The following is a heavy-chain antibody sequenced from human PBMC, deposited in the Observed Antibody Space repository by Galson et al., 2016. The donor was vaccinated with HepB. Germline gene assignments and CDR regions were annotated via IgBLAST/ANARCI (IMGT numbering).Heavy chain of an antibody. CDR3: ARESAPRQTFERQRMNGMDV. CDR1: GYSFASHG. Sequence: SVKVSCKASGYSFASHGITWVRQAPGQGLEWMGWISPSSNNAIYAQRVQGRVTLTTDTSTTTAYFEMGSLRSDDTAVYYCARESAPRQTFERQRMNGMDVWGLGTTVIVSS. D-gene: IGHD3-9*01. V-gene: IGHV1-18*01. J-gene: IGHJ6*02. CDR2: ISPSSNNA.